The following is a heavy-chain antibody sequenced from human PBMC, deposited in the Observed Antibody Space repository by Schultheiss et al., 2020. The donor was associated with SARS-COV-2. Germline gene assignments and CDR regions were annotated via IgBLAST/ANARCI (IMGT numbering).Heavy chain of an antibody. J-gene: IGHJ4*02. Sequence: GGSLRLSCAASGFTFGSYDMHWVRQATGKGLEWVSYISSSGSTIYYADSVKGRFTISRDNAKNSLYLQMNSLRAEDTAVYYCARDPYDSSGYPDYWGQGTLVTVSS. CDR1: GFTFGSYD. CDR3: ARDPYDSSGYPDY. D-gene: IGHD3-22*01. V-gene: IGHV3-48*03. CDR2: ISSSGSTI.